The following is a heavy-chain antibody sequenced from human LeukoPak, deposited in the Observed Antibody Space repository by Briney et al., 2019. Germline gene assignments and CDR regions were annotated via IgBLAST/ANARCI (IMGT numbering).Heavy chain of an antibody. CDR1: GFTFSSYG. V-gene: IGHV3-30*18. J-gene: IGHJ3*02. D-gene: IGHD1-7*01. CDR2: ISYDGSNK. Sequence: GGSLRLSCAASGFTFSSYGMHWVRQAPGKGLEWVAVISYDGSNKYYADSVKGRFTISRDNSKNTLYLQMNSLRAEDTAVYYCAKDLAYWGITGTTTAFDIWGQGTMVTVSS. CDR3: AKDLAYWGITGTTTAFDI.